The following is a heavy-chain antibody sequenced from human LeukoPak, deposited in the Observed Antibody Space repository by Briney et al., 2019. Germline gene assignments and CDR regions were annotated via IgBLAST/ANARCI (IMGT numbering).Heavy chain of an antibody. CDR3: ARHPSTSHCYTGRCGFDP. V-gene: IGHV5-51*01. Sequence: KAGESLKISCKGSGYSFTSYWIGWVRQMPGKGLEWMGIIYPGDSDTRYSPSFQGQVTISADKSISTAYLQWSSLKASDTAMYYCARHPSTSHCYTGRCGFDPWGQGTLVTVSS. D-gene: IGHD2-2*02. J-gene: IGHJ5*02. CDR2: IYPGDSDT. CDR1: GYSFTSYW.